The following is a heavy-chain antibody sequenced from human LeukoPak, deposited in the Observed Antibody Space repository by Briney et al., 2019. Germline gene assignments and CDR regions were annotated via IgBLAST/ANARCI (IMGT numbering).Heavy chain of an antibody. CDR1: GGSISSSSYY. J-gene: IGHJ5*02. Sequence: SETLSLTCTVSGGSISSSSYYWGWIRQPPGKGLEWIGSIYYSGSTYYNPSLKSRVTILVDTSKNQFSLKLKSVTAADTAVYYCARSHWGPFGSRIANWFDPWGQGTQVTVSS. V-gene: IGHV4-39*07. D-gene: IGHD7-27*01. CDR3: ARSHWGPFGSRIANWFDP. CDR2: IYYSGST.